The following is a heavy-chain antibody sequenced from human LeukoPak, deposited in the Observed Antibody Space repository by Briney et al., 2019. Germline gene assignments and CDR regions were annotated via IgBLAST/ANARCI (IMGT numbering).Heavy chain of an antibody. CDR3: AYFGGGAFDI. Sequence: PSETLSLTCTISGGSVSDYYWSWIRPSPGKGLEWIGYIYHTGSTSYSPSLKSRVTISLDTSKNQFSLKLNSVTAADTAVYYCAYFGGGAFDIWSQGTMVTVSS. CDR1: GGSVSDYY. V-gene: IGHV4-59*08. D-gene: IGHD3-10*01. J-gene: IGHJ3*02. CDR2: IYHTGST.